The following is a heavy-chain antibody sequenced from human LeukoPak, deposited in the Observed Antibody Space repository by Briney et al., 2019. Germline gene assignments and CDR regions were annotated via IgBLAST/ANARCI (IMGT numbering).Heavy chain of an antibody. CDR2: IYSGGAT. CDR3: AREKNDIVLTSYYFDY. Sequence: GGSLRLSCAASGFTVRTNYMGWVRQAPGKGLEWVSVIYSGGATYYADSVKGRFTISRDNSKNTLYLQMNSLRAEDTAVYYCAREKNDIVLTSYYFDYWGQGTLVTVSS. CDR1: GFTVRTNY. D-gene: IGHD5-12*01. J-gene: IGHJ4*02. V-gene: IGHV3-53*01.